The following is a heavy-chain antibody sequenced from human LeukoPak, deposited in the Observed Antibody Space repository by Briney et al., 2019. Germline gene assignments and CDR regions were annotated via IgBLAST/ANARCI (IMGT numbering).Heavy chain of an antibody. CDR3: TKGTIWLPFDY. CDR1: GFTFSNYA. Sequence: GGSLRLSCAASGFTFSNYAMSWARQAPGKGLEWVSAISGSGGSTYYADSVKGRFTISRDNSKNTLYLQMNSLRAEDTTIYYCTKGTIWLPFDYWGQGTPVTVSS. D-gene: IGHD5-18*01. CDR2: ISGSGGST. J-gene: IGHJ4*02. V-gene: IGHV3-23*01.